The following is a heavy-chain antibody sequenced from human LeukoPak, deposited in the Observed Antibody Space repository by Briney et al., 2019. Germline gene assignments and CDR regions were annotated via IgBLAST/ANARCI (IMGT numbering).Heavy chain of an antibody. CDR3: ANWQWLLDY. Sequence: ETLSLTCTVSGGSISSYYWSWIRQPPGKGLEWVSAISGSGGSTYYADSVKGRFTISRDNSKNTLYLQMNSLRAEDTAVYYCANWQWLLDYWGQGTLVTVSS. J-gene: IGHJ4*02. CDR1: GGSISSYY. V-gene: IGHV3-23*01. CDR2: ISGSGGST. D-gene: IGHD3-22*01.